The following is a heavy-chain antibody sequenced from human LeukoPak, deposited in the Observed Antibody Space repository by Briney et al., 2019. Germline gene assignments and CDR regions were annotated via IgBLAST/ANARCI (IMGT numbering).Heavy chain of an antibody. Sequence: SQTLSLTCTVSGGSVSSGDYYWTWIRQHPGKGLGWIGFIYYTGNTYYNPSLKSRLTMSLDTSKNQFSLKLSSVTAADTAVYYCTTTRAHQFDFWGQGTLVTVSS. D-gene: IGHD4-11*01. V-gene: IGHV4-31*03. CDR3: TTTRAHQFDF. J-gene: IGHJ4*02. CDR1: GGSVSSGDYY. CDR2: IYYTGNT.